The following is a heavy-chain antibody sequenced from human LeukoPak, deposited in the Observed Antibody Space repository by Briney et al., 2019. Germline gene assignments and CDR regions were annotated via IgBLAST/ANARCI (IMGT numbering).Heavy chain of an antibody. D-gene: IGHD3-10*01. Sequence: SETLSLTCTVSGGSISSGDYYWSWIRQHPGMGLEWIGYIYYSGSTYYNPSLKSRVTISVDTSMHQFSLKLSSVTAADTAVYFCARVMVLYYFDYWGQGTTVTVSS. CDR1: GGSISSGDYY. J-gene: IGHJ4*03. CDR3: ARVMVLYYFDY. V-gene: IGHV4-31*03. CDR2: IYYSGST.